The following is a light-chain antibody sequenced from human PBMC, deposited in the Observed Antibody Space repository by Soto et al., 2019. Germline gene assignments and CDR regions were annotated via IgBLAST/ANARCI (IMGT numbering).Light chain of an antibody. CDR2: GAS. J-gene: IGKJ1*01. Sequence: EIVMTQSPATLSVSPGERATLSCRASQSVSSNLAWYQQKFGQAPRLLIYGASTRATGIPARFRGSGSGTEFTLTISSLQSEDFAVDYCQQYNNWPRTFGQGTKVEIK. V-gene: IGKV3-15*01. CDR3: QQYNNWPRT. CDR1: QSVSSN.